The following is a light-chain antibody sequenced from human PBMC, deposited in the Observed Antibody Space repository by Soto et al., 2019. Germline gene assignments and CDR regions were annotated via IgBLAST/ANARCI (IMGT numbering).Light chain of an antibody. CDR3: CSYAGSDTMI. CDR1: SSDVGYYNL. V-gene: IGLV2-23*01. J-gene: IGLJ2*01. Sequence: QSALTQPASVSGSPGQSITISCTGTSSDVGYYNLVSWYQQHPGQAPKLMIYEASKRPSGVSNRFSGSKSDNTASLTISGLQAEDEGDYYCCSYAGSDTMIFGGGTKLTVL. CDR2: EAS.